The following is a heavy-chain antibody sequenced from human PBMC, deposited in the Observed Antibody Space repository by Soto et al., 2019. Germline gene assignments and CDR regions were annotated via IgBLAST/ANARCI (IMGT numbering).Heavy chain of an antibody. CDR1: GGSISSGDYY. CDR3: ARVDASRGATLDY. J-gene: IGHJ4*02. CDR2: IYYSGST. D-gene: IGHD1-26*01. Sequence: LSLTCTVSGGSISSGDYYWSWIRQPPGKGLEWIGYIYYSGSTYYNPSLKSRVTISVDTSKNQFSLKLSSVTAADTAVYYCARVDASRGATLDYWGQGTLVTVSS. V-gene: IGHV4-30-4*01.